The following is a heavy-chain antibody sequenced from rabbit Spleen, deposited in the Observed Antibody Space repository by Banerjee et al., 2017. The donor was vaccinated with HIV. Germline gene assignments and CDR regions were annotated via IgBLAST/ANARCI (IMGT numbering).Heavy chain of an antibody. CDR1: GFSFSSGDY. CDR2: IYSGLENT. CDR3: VRSFGDVDWAFGL. V-gene: IGHV1S40*01. Sequence: QSLEESGGGLVKPGGTLTLTCTASGFSFSSGDYMCWVRQAPGKGLEWIGCIYSGLENTHYANWVNGRFTISKSSSTTVTLQMTSLTAADTATYFCVRSFGDVDWAFGLWGQGTLVTVS. J-gene: IGHJ3*01. D-gene: IGHD5-1*01.